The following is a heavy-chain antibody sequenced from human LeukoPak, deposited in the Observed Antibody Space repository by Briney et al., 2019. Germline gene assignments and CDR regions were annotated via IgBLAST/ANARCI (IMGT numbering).Heavy chain of an antibody. V-gene: IGHV3-48*04. CDR3: ARFISGSYYYFDY. CDR2: ISTGSSTI. J-gene: IGHJ4*02. CDR1: GFTFSSYS. Sequence: GGSLRLSCAASGFTFSSYSMNWVRQAPGKGLEWASYISTGSSTIYYADSVKGRFTISRDNAKNSLYLQMNSLRAEDTALYYCARFISGSYYYFDYWGQGTLVTVSS. D-gene: IGHD1-26*01.